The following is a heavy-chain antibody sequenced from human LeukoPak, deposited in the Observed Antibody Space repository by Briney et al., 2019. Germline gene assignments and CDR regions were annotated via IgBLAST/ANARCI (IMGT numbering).Heavy chain of an antibody. Sequence: GASVKVSCKASGYTFTGYYMNWVRQATGQGLEWMGWMNPNSGNTGYAQKFQGRVTMTRNTSISTAYMELSSLRSEDTAVYYCARGRLVAARPRYYYYMDVWGKGTTVTVSS. J-gene: IGHJ6*03. CDR2: MNPNSGNT. CDR3: ARGRLVAARPRYYYYMDV. CDR1: GYTFTGYY. D-gene: IGHD6-6*01. V-gene: IGHV1-8*02.